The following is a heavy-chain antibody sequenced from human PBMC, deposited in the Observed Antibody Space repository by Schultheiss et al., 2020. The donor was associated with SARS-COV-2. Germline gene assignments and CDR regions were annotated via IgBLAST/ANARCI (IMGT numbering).Heavy chain of an antibody. D-gene: IGHD6-19*01. J-gene: IGHJ4*02. V-gene: IGHV3-48*01. CDR2: IGSSGSDI. Sequence: GESLKISCAASGFAFSNHGMNWVRQAPGKGLEWVSYIGSSGSDIFYVDSVKGRFTISRDNAKNSLYLQMNSLRAEDTAVYYCARRLAVAGMEDYFDYWGQGTLVTVSS. CDR1: GFAFSNHG. CDR3: ARRLAVAGMEDYFDY.